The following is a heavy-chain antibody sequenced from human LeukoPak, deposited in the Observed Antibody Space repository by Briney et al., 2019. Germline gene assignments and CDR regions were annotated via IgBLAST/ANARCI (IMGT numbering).Heavy chain of an antibody. Sequence: GGSLRLSCSGSGFTFSRYAIHWVRQAPGKGLEYVSAISTNGASTYYADSVKGRFTISRDNSKNTVYLQMSSLSAEDTAAYYCVKGIGADSRWFDPWGQGSLVTVSS. V-gene: IGHV3-64D*06. CDR1: GFTFSRYA. D-gene: IGHD6-25*01. CDR2: ISTNGAST. CDR3: VKGIGADSRWFDP. J-gene: IGHJ5*02.